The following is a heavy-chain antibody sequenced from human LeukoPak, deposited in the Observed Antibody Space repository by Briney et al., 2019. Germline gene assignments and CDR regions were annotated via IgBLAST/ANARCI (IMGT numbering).Heavy chain of an antibody. V-gene: IGHV3-23*01. D-gene: IGHD3-22*01. J-gene: IGHJ4*02. CDR1: GFTFSSYW. CDR3: AKDNNDSSGSFDY. CDR2: ISGSGGST. Sequence: GGSLRLSCAASGFTFSSYWMSWVRQAPGKGLEWVSAISGSGGSTYYADSVKGRFTISRDNSKNTLYLQMNSLRAEDTAVYYCAKDNNDSSGSFDYWGQGTLVTVSS.